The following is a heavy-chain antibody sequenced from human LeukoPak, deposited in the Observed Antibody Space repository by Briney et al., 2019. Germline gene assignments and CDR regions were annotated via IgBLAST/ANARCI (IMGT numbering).Heavy chain of an antibody. CDR2: IYSGGST. Sequence: PGGSLRLSCTVSGFTVSSNSMSWVRQAPGKGLEWVSIIYSGGSTFYADSVKGRFTISRDNAKNSLYLQMNSLRAEDTAVYYCANYGDYGSFDYWGQGTLVTVSS. CDR3: ANYGDYGSFDY. D-gene: IGHD4-17*01. CDR1: GFTVSSNS. J-gene: IGHJ4*02. V-gene: IGHV3-53*01.